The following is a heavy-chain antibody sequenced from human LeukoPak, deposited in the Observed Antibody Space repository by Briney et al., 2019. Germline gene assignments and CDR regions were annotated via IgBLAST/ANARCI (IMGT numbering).Heavy chain of an antibody. CDR2: ISGSGGST. V-gene: IGHV3-23*01. Sequence: GGSLRLSCAASGFTFSSYSMNWVRQAPGKGLEWVSAISGSGGSTYYADSVKGRFTISRDNSKNTLYLQMNSLRAEDTAVYYCAKQEWLVRDYFDYWGQGTLVTVSS. CDR3: AKQEWLVRDYFDY. CDR1: GFTFSSYS. D-gene: IGHD6-19*01. J-gene: IGHJ4*02.